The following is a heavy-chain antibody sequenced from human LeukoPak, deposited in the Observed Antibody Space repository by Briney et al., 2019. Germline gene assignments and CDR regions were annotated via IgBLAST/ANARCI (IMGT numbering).Heavy chain of an antibody. V-gene: IGHV1-8*01. J-gene: IGHJ4*02. D-gene: IGHD2-2*02. CDR2: MNPNSGNT. CDR1: GYTFTSYD. Sequence: ASVKVSCKASGYTFTSYDINWVRQATGQGLEWMGWMNPNSGNTGYAQKFQGRVTVTRNTSISTAYMELSSLRSEDTAVYYCARSLKVVPAAISDYWGQGTLVTVSS. CDR3: ARSLKVVPAAISDY.